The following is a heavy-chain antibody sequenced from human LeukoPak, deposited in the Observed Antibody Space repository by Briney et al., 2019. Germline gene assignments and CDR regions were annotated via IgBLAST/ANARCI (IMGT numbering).Heavy chain of an antibody. CDR3: ARGSLAARNFDY. J-gene: IGHJ4*02. CDR1: GYTFTSSD. Sequence: ASVKVSCKASGYTFTSSDINWVRQATGQGLEWMGWMNPNSGNTGYAQKFRGRVTMTRNTSISTAYMELSSLRSEDTAVYYCARGSLAARNFDYWGQGTLVTVSS. D-gene: IGHD6-6*01. V-gene: IGHV1-8*01. CDR2: MNPNSGNT.